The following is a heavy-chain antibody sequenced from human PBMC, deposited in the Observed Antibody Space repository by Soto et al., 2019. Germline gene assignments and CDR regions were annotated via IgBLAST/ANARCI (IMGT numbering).Heavy chain of an antibody. Sequence: QVQLVQSGAEVKKPGASVKVSCKASGYTFTSYDINWVRQATGQGLEWMGWMNPNSGNTGYAQKFQGRVTMTRNSSISTAYMELSSLRSEDTAVHYCAREARREILDKSPSRWCDPWGQGTLVTVSS. CDR1: GYTFTSYD. D-gene: IGHD2-2*01. CDR2: MNPNSGNT. CDR3: AREARREILDKSPSRWCDP. J-gene: IGHJ5*02. V-gene: IGHV1-8*01.